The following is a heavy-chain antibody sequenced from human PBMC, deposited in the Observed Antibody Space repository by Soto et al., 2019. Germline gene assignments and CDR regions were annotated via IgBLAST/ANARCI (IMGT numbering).Heavy chain of an antibody. V-gene: IGHV1-69*02. CDR1: GGTFSSYT. J-gene: IGHJ4*02. CDR3: ASDYGDNNYFDY. Sequence: ASVKVSCKASGGTFSSYTISWVRQAPGQGLEWMGRIIPILGIANYAQKFQGRVTITADKSTSTAYMELSSLRSEDTAVYYCASDYGDNNYFDYWGQGTLVTVSS. D-gene: IGHD4-17*01. CDR2: IIPILGIA.